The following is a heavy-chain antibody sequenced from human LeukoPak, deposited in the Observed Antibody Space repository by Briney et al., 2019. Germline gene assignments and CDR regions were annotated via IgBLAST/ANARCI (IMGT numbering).Heavy chain of an antibody. Sequence: GGSLRLSCAASGFTFSSYAMSWVRQAPGKGLEWVSAISGSGGSTYYADSVKGRFTISRDNSKNTLYLQMNSLRAEDTAVYYCAKADPIRPYYYYYMDVWGKGTTVTVSS. CDR3: AKADPIRPYYYYYMDV. CDR2: ISGSGGST. D-gene: IGHD3-16*01. CDR1: GFTFSSYA. J-gene: IGHJ6*03. V-gene: IGHV3-23*01.